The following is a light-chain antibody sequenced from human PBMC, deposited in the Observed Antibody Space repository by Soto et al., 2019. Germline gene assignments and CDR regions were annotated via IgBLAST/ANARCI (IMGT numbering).Light chain of an antibody. Sequence: QSALTQPASVSGSPGQSITISCTGTSSDIGGYTYVSWYQQHPGKAPELMIYDVINRPSGGSNRFSGSKSGNTASLAISGPQAQPVAAYYCRSYSRLGNYVFGTGTKVTLL. CDR3: RSYSRLGNYV. CDR1: SSDIGGYTY. V-gene: IGLV2-14*03. J-gene: IGLJ1*01. CDR2: DVI.